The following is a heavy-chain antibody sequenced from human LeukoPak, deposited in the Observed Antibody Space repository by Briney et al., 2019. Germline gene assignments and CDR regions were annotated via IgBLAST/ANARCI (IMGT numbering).Heavy chain of an antibody. Sequence: GESLKISCKGSGYSFATYWIGWVRQVPGKGLEWMGIIYPDESNSRYSLSFQGQVTISTDKSINTAYLQWSSLKASDTAIYYCARHHYYDTSGSWFDFWGQGTLVTVSS. CDR1: GYSFATYW. D-gene: IGHD3-22*01. CDR3: ARHHYYDTSGSWFDF. J-gene: IGHJ5*01. V-gene: IGHV5-51*01. CDR2: IYPDESNS.